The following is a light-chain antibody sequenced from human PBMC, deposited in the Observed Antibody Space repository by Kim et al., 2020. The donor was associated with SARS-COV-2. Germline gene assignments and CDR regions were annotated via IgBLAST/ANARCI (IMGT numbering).Light chain of an antibody. V-gene: IGLV3-21*04. CDR3: QVWDSSSVHRV. CDR2: YDS. Sequence: APGKTASITCAGANIESKSVHWYQQKPGQAPVLVISYDSDRPSGIPERLSGSNSDNTATLTISEVEAGDEADYYCQVWDSSSVHRVFGGGTKLTVL. CDR1: NIESKS. J-gene: IGLJ2*01.